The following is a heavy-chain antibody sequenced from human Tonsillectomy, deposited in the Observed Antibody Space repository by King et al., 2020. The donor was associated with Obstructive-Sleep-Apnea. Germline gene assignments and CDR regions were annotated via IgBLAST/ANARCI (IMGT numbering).Heavy chain of an antibody. CDR3: VKDGSGYADGWGEY. V-gene: IGHV3-30*02. CDR2: IRYDGTNE. D-gene: IGHD3-10*01. J-gene: IGHJ4*02. Sequence: VQLVESGGGVVQPGRSLRLSCAASGFTFNKFGMHWVRQTPGKGLEWVAFIRYDGTNEDYVESVKGRFIISRDNSKKRLDLQMNSLSAGDTAVYYCVKDGSGYADGWGEYWGQGTLVTVSS. CDR1: GFTFNKFG.